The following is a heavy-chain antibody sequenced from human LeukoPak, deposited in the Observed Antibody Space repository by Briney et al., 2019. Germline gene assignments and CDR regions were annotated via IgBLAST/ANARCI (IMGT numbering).Heavy chain of an antibody. Sequence: SETLSLTCAVYGGSFSGYYWSWIRQPPGKGLEWIGEINHSGSTNYNPSLKSRVTISVDTSKNQFSLKLSSVTAADTAVYYCARTAHDYVWGSYRYTSISFDYWGQGTLVTVSS. J-gene: IGHJ4*02. V-gene: IGHV4-34*01. CDR3: ARTAHDYVWGSYRYTSISFDY. CDR1: GGSFSGYY. D-gene: IGHD3-16*02. CDR2: INHSGST.